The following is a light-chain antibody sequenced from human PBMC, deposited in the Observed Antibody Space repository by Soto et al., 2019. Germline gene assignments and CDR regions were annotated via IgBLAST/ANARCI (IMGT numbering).Light chain of an antibody. J-gene: IGKJ1*01. CDR2: GAS. CDR1: QSVSSNY. V-gene: IGKV3-20*01. Sequence: SLSPGTLSFSPGERAALSCRASQSVSSNYLAWYQQKPGQAPRLLIYGASRRATGIPDRFSGSGSGTDFTLTISSLEPGDFATYYCQQYNSYPGTFGQGTKVDI. CDR3: QQYNSYPGT.